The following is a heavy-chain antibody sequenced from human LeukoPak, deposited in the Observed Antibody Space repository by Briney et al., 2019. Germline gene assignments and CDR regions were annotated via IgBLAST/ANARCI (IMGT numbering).Heavy chain of an antibody. CDR3: ASNFVRSGYYPNC. V-gene: IGHV1-69*05. Sequence: SVKVSCKASGGTFSSYAISWVRQAPGQGLEWMGGIIPIFGTANYAQKFQGRVTITTDESTSTAYMELSSLRSEDTAVYYCASNFVRSGYYPNCWGQGTLVTVSS. D-gene: IGHD3-3*01. CDR1: GGTFSSYA. J-gene: IGHJ4*02. CDR2: IIPIFGTA.